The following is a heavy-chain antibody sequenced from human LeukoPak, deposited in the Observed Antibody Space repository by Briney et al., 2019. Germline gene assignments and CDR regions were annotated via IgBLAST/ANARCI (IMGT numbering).Heavy chain of an antibody. V-gene: IGHV5-51*01. Sequence: GESLKISCKVSGYNFFTTWWIGWVRQMPGKGLEYMGIIYPGDSETRYSPSFQGQVTFSVDKSISTAYLRLSSLKASDTAIYYCARYGAPQLGEVHFDHWGQGTLVTVSS. CDR1: GYNFFTTWW. D-gene: IGHD3-16*01. CDR3: ARYGAPQLGEVHFDH. J-gene: IGHJ4*02. CDR2: IYPGDSET.